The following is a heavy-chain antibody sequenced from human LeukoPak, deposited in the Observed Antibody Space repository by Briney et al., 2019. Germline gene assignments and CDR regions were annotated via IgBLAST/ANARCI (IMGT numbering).Heavy chain of an antibody. Sequence: GGSLRLSCAASGFTFSSYSMNWVRQAPGKGLEWVSSISSSSSYIYCGDSVKGRFTISRDNAKNSLYLQMNSLRAEDTAVYYCASSLKTYYYDSSGYPPDYWGQGTLVTVSS. J-gene: IGHJ4*02. CDR1: GFTFSSYS. CDR2: ISSSSSYI. V-gene: IGHV3-21*01. D-gene: IGHD3-22*01. CDR3: ASSLKTYYYDSSGYPPDY.